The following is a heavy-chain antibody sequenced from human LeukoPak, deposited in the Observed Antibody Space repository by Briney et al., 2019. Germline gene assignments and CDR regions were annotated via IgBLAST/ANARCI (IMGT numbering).Heavy chain of an antibody. CDR2: VDPAGDT. CDR3: VRAAPNSRYDYNGLDV. Sequence: GGSLRLSCVASGFTFIRYDIPWVRQATGKGLEWVSTVDPAGDTYYPASVKGRFIISRENAKHSSSLQMNSLRAEDTAVYYCVRAAPNSRYDYNGLDVWGQGTTVIVSS. J-gene: IGHJ6*02. CDR1: GFTFIRYD. V-gene: IGHV3-13*01. D-gene: IGHD4-23*01.